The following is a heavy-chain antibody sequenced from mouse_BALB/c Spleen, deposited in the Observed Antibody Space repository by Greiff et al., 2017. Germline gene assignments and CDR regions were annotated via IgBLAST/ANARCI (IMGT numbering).Heavy chain of an antibody. D-gene: IGHD3-2*01. CDR1: GFNIKDTY. CDR3: AREETARAAGFAD. CDR2: IDPANGNT. Sequence: EVQLQESGAELVKPGASVKLSCTASGFNIKDTYMHWVKQRPEQGLEWIGRIDPANGNTKYDPKFQGKATITADTSSNTAYLQLSSLTSEDTAVYYCAREETARAAGFADWGQGTLVTVSA. V-gene: IGHV14-3*02. J-gene: IGHJ3*01.